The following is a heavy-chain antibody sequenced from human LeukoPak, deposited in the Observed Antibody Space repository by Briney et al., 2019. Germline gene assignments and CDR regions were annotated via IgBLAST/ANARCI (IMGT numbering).Heavy chain of an antibody. V-gene: IGHV4-59*01. CDR3: ARGRVPDYDILTGYSPWVLNIYYYYMDV. J-gene: IGHJ6*03. CDR2: IYYSGST. CDR1: GGSISSYY. Sequence: SETLSLTCTVSGGSISSYYWSWIRQPPGKGLEWIGYIYYSGSTNYNPSLRSRVTISVDTSKNQFSLKLSSVTAADTAVYYCARGRVPDYDILTGYSPWVLNIYYYYMDVWGKGTTVTVSS. D-gene: IGHD3-9*01.